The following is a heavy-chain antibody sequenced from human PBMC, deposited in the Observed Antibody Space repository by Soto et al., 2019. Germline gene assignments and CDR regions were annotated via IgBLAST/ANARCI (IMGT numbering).Heavy chain of an antibody. Sequence: PGGSLRLSCAASGFPFSSYAMSWVRQAPGKGLEWVSAISGSGGSTYYADSVKGRFTISRDNSKNTLYLQMNSLRAEDTAVYYCAKDKEIAAREILFDYWGQGTLVTVSS. CDR3: AKDKEIAAREILFDY. V-gene: IGHV3-23*01. J-gene: IGHJ4*02. CDR1: GFPFSSYA. CDR2: ISGSGGST. D-gene: IGHD6-6*01.